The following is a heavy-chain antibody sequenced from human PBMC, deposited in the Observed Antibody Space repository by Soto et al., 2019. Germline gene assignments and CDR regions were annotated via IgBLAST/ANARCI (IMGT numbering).Heavy chain of an antibody. D-gene: IGHD6-19*01. Sequence: SENLSLTCTVSDGSISGYYLSWLRQPPGKGLEWIGYIYSIGSTNYNPSLRSRVTMSIDTSQEQFSLKLSSVTATDTAVYYCARHVNLPLAVTGFDSWGRGTLVT. CDR3: ARHVNLPLAVTGFDS. V-gene: IGHV4-59*08. CDR1: DGSISGYY. CDR2: IYSIGST. J-gene: IGHJ4*02.